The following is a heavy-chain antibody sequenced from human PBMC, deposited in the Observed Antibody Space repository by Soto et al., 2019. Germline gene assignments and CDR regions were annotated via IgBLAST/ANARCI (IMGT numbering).Heavy chain of an antibody. CDR3: ARGGSGWSRGVYYFDY. CDR2: IYHSGST. J-gene: IGHJ4*02. D-gene: IGHD6-19*01. V-gene: IGHV4-4*02. Sequence: SETLSLTCTVSGGYISSSNWWSWVRPPPGKGLEWIGEIYHSGSTNYNPSLKGRVTISVDKSKNQFSLKLSSVTAADTAVYYCARGGSGWSRGVYYFDYWGQGTLVTVSS. CDR1: GGYISSSNW.